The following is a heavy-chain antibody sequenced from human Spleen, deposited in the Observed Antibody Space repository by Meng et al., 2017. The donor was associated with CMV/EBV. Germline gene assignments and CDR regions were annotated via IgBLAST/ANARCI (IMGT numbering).Heavy chain of an antibody. D-gene: IGHD2-2*01. CDR2: ISSSGVYI. CDR3: VRSPGSCSSTSCYSNHFDY. V-gene: IGHV3-21*01. J-gene: IGHJ4*02. Sequence: FSNFRVDWVRQAPVKGLEWVSSISSSGVYIFYANSVEGRFTISRDNAKNSLHLQMNNLRAEDTAVYYCVRSPGSCSSTSCYSNHFDYWGQGALVTVSS. CDR1: FSNFR.